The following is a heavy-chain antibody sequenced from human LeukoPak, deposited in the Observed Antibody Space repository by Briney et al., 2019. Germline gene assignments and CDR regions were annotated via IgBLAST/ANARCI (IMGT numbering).Heavy chain of an antibody. CDR1: GFTVSSSY. D-gene: IGHD2-15*01. CDR2: IYSGGST. V-gene: IGHV3-53*01. CDR3: ARELNGGSSYYFDY. Sequence: GGSLRLSCAASGFTVSSSYMSWVRQAPGKGLEWVSVIYSGGSTYYADSVKGRFTISRDNSKNTLYLQMNSLRAEDTAVYYCARELNGGSSYYFDYWGQGTLVTVSS. J-gene: IGHJ4*02.